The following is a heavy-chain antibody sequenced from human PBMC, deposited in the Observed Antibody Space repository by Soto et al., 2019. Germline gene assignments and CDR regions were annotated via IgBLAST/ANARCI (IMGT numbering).Heavy chain of an antibody. CDR3: ARALAVALIDY. CDR2: ISAYNGNT. D-gene: IGHD6-19*01. CDR1: GYTFTSYG. J-gene: IGHJ4*02. V-gene: IGHV1-18*01. Sequence: QVQLVQSGAEVKKPGASVKVSCKASGYTFTSYGISWVRQAPGQGLEWMGWISAYNGNTKYAQKLQGRVTMTTDTPTSTGYMELRSLRSDDTAVYYCARALAVALIDYWGQGTLVTVSS.